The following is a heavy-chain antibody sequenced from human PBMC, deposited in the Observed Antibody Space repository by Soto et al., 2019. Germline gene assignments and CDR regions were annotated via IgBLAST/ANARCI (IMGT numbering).Heavy chain of an antibody. Sequence: GASVKVSCKASGYTFTSYGISWVRQAPGQGLEWMGGIIPIFGTANYAQKFQGRVTITADESTSTAYMELSSLRSEDTAVYYCARDVMITFGGVIVSQGPYFDYWGQGTLVTVSS. J-gene: IGHJ4*02. CDR3: ARDVMITFGGVIVSQGPYFDY. V-gene: IGHV1-69*13. CDR1: GYTFTSYG. D-gene: IGHD3-16*02. CDR2: IIPIFGTA.